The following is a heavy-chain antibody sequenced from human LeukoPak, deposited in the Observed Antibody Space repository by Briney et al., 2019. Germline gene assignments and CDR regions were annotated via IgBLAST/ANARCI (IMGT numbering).Heavy chain of an antibody. V-gene: IGHV4-59*01. CDR2: IYYSGST. CDR1: GGSISGYY. J-gene: IGHJ3*02. CDR3: ARGYSSSWSIAFDI. Sequence: SETLSLTCTVSGGSISGYYWSWIRQPPGKGLEWIGYIYYSGSTNYNPSLKSRVTISVDTSKNQFSLKLSSVTAADTAVYYCARGYSSSWSIAFDIWGQGTMVTVSS. D-gene: IGHD6-13*01.